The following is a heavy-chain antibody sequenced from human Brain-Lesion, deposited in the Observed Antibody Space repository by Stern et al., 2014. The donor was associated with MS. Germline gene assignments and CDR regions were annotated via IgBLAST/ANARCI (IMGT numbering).Heavy chain of an antibody. V-gene: IGHV1-24*01. J-gene: IGHJ4*02. CDR2: FDPEDGET. D-gene: IGHD1-26*01. Sequence: QVQLVESGAEVKKPGASVKVSCKVSGYTLNELSMHWVRQAPRKGLEWMGGFDPEDGETIDAQKFQGRVSMTEDTSTDTAYMELSSLRSEDTAVYYCATLSPGAGGNYYRHFDYWGQGTLVTVSS. CDR3: ATLSPGAGGNYYRHFDY. CDR1: GYTLNELS.